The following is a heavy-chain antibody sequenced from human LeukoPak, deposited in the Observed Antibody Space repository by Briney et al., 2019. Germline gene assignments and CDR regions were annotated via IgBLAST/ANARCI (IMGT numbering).Heavy chain of an antibody. CDR2: IYYSETT. Sequence: PSETLSLTCTVSGGSISSSYWSWIRQPPGKGLEWIGYIYYSETTNYNPSLKSRVTISLDTSKNQFSLKLSSVTAADTAVYYCARDREVGYSYGYNWGQGTLVTVSS. CDR1: GGSISSSY. D-gene: IGHD5-18*01. V-gene: IGHV4-59*01. CDR3: ARDREVGYSYGYN. J-gene: IGHJ4*02.